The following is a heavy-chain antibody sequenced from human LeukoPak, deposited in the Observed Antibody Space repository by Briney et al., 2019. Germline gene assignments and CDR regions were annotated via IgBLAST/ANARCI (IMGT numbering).Heavy chain of an antibody. CDR1: GCTFSTYG. CDR2: ISGSGGTT. Sequence: GGSLRLSCAASGCTFSTYGLTWVRQAPGKGLEWVSGISGSGGTTYYADSVKGRFTISRDNSNNTVYLQMNSLRAEDTDEYYCAKDRGYWGQGTLVTVSS. J-gene: IGHJ4*02. CDR3: AKDRGY. V-gene: IGHV3-23*01.